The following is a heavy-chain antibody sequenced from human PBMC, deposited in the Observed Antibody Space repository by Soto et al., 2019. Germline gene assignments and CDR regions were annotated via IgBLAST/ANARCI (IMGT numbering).Heavy chain of an antibody. CDR1: GFTVSSNY. J-gene: IGHJ6*03. CDR3: ARLRGIYYYYYMDV. V-gene: IGHV3-66*01. CDR2: IYSGGST. Sequence: PGGSLRLSCAASGFTVSSNYMSWVRQAPGKGLEWVSVIYSGGSTYYADSVKGRFTISRDNSKNTLYIQMNSLRAEDTAVYYCARLRGIYYYYYMDVCGKGTTVTVSS. D-gene: IGHD3-16*01.